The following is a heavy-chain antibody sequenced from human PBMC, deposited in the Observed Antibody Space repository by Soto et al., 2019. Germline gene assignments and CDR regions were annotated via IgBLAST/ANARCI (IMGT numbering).Heavy chain of an antibody. D-gene: IGHD6-13*01. CDR2: IDPSDSYT. J-gene: IGHJ4*02. CDR3: ARHRYSSSLN. Sequence: GESLKISCRGFGYDFTSYWITWVRQMPGKGPEWMGRIDPSDSYTNYSPSFQGHVTISADKSISTAYLLWSSLKASDTAMYYCARHRYSSSLNWGQGTLVTVS. CDR1: GYDFTSYW. V-gene: IGHV5-10-1*01.